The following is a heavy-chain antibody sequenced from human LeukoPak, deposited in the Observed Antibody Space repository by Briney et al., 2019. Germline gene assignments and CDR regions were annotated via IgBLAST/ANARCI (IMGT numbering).Heavy chain of an antibody. CDR2: ISSRTTI. D-gene: IGHD5-18*01. V-gene: IGHV3-48*02. Sequence: GGSLRLSCAASGFTFSSYSMNWVRQAPGKGLEWVSYISSRTTIYYADSVKGRFTISRDNAKNSLYLQMNSLRDEDTAVYYCAREGPGYSYGSSGYWGQGTLVTVSS. CDR1: GFTFSSYS. CDR3: AREGPGYSYGSSGY. J-gene: IGHJ4*02.